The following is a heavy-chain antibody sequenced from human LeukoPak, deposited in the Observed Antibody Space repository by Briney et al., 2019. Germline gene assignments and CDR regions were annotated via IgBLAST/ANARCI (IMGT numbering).Heavy chain of an antibody. CDR1: GFTFSSYS. D-gene: IGHD2-2*01. CDR3: ARGASYLVPAANDFDY. V-gene: IGHV3-21*01. Sequence: GGSLRLSCAASGFTFSSYSMNWVRQAPGKGLEWVSSISSSSSYIYYADSVKGRFTISRDNAKNSLYLQRTSLRAEDTAVYYCARGASYLVPAANDFDYWGQGTLVTVSS. CDR2: ISSSSSYI. J-gene: IGHJ4*02.